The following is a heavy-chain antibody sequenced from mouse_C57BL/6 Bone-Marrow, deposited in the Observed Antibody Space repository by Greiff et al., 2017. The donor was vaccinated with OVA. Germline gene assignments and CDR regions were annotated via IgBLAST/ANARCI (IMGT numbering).Heavy chain of an antibody. CDR3: ARGYYYGSSYSYWYFDV. V-gene: IGHV1-81*01. Sequence: VKLQESGAELARPGASVKLSCKASGYTFTSYGISWVKQRTGQGLEWIGEIYPRSGNTYYNEKFKGKATLTADKSSSTAYMELLSLTSEDSAVYFCARGYYYGSSYSYWYFDVWGTGTTVTVSS. D-gene: IGHD1-1*01. CDR2: IYPRSGNT. CDR1: GYTFTSYG. J-gene: IGHJ1*03.